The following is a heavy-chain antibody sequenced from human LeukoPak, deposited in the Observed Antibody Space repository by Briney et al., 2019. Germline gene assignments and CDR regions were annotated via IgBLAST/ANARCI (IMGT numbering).Heavy chain of an antibody. V-gene: IGHV4-59*01. J-gene: IGHJ4*02. D-gene: IGHD5-18*01. CDR3: ARGHAWVYSYGNDY. CDR2: IYYSGST. CDR1: GGSISSYY. Sequence: WETLSLTCTVSGGSISSYYWSWIRQPPGKGLEWIGYIYYSGSTNYNPSLKSRVTISVDTSKNQFSLKLSSVTAADTAVYYCARGHAWVYSYGNDYWGQGTLVTVSS.